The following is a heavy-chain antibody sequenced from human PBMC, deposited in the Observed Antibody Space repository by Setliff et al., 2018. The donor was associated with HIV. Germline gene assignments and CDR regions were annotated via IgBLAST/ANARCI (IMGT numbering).Heavy chain of an antibody. CDR3: ARGPRFLEWSYMDV. D-gene: IGHD3-3*01. CDR1: GGSISSHY. Sequence: SETLSLTCTVSGGSISSHYWSWIRQPPGKGLEWIGYIYYSGSTNYNPSLKSRVTISVDTSKNQFSLKLSSVTAADTAVYYCARGPRFLEWSYMDVWGQGTTVTVTS. V-gene: IGHV4-59*11. J-gene: IGHJ6*03. CDR2: IYYSGST.